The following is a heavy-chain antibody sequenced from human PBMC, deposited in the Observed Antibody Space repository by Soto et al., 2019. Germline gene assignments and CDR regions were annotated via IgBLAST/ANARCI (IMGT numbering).Heavy chain of an antibody. CDR2: IYHSGST. V-gene: IGHV4-38-2*02. Sequence: SETLSLTWAVAGYSISSGYYWGWIRQPPGKGLEWIGSIYHSGSTYYNPSLKSRVTISVDTSKNQFSLKLSSVTAADTAVYYCARDRAIVATSPFDYWGQGTLVTVSS. CDR1: GYSISSGYY. J-gene: IGHJ4*02. CDR3: ARDRAIVATSPFDY. D-gene: IGHD5-12*01.